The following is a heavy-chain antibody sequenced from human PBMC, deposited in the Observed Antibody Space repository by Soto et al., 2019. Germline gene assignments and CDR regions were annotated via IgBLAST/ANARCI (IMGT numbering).Heavy chain of an antibody. Sequence: SETLSLTCTVSGGSISSYYWSWIRQPPGKGLEWIGYIYYSGSTNYNPSLKSRVTISVDTSKNQFSLQLTSVTAADTAVYYCATSYGNARYTYWGQGTQVTVSS. J-gene: IGHJ1*01. V-gene: IGHV4-59*01. CDR2: IYYSGST. CDR3: ATSYGNARYTY. D-gene: IGHD4-4*01. CDR1: GGSISSYY.